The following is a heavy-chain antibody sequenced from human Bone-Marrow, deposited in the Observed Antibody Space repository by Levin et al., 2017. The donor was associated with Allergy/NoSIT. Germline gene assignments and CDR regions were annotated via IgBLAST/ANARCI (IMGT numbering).Heavy chain of an antibody. D-gene: IGHD5-18*01. CDR1: GGSMNNYY. J-gene: IGHJ3*02. CDR2: RYSSGHT. CDR3: ARVEKDMEGVAFDI. V-gene: IGHV4-59*01. Sequence: PSETLSLTCTVSGGSMNNYYWSWIRQPPGKGLEWIGYRYSSGHTNYNPSLESRVTISVDTSQNQFSLNLNSVTTADTAVYYCARVEKDMEGVAFDIWGQGTMVTISS.